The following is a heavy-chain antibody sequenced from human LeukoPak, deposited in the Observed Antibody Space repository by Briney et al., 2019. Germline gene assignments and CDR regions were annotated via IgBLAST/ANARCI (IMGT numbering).Heavy chain of an antibody. CDR3: AKYVDGNRVRSSFDP. D-gene: IGHD2-2*01. CDR2: ISSSADTR. Sequence: GGSLRLSCAASGFTFSNYAMTWVRQAPGKGLEWVSLISSSADTRYFADSVKGRFTISRDNSRSTLYLQMNSLRAGDTAVYYCAKYVDGNRVRSSFDPWGQGTLVTVSS. V-gene: IGHV3-23*01. J-gene: IGHJ5*02. CDR1: GFTFSNYA.